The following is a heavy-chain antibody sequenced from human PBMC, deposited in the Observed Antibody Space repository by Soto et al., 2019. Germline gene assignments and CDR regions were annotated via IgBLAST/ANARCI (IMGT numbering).Heavy chain of an antibody. CDR3: TKEVGSAGGWFDP. J-gene: IGHJ5*02. D-gene: IGHD3-10*01. CDR1: GFTFDDYA. Sequence: EVQLVESGGGLVQPGMSLRLSCAASGFTFDDYAMHWVWQAPGKGLEWVSGISWNSDKIDYADSVRGRFTISRDNAKNSLYLQMNSLRAEDTALYYCTKEVGSAGGWFDPWGQGTLVTVSS. V-gene: IGHV3-9*01. CDR2: ISWNSDKI.